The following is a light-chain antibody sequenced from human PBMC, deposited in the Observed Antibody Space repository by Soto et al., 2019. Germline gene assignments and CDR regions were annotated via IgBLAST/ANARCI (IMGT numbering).Light chain of an antibody. CDR3: QQSYSTRLT. CDR2: AAS. CDR1: QSISSY. J-gene: IGKJ4*01. Sequence: DIQMTQSPSSLSASVGDRVTITCRASQSISSYLNWYQQKPGKAPKLLIYAASSLQSGVPSRFSGSGSGTDFTLTISSLQPEDFATYYCQQSYSTRLTFGGGTNVELK. V-gene: IGKV1-39*01.